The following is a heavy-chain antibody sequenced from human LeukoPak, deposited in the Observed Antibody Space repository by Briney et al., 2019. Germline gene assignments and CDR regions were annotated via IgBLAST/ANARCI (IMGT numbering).Heavy chain of an antibody. V-gene: IGHV1-18*01. CDR2: ISGYNAYT. D-gene: IGHD3-10*01. CDR1: GYTFTSYG. Sequence: ASVKVSCKASGYTFTSYGICWVRQAPGQGLEWLGWISGYNAYTNSAQRFQGRVTVTTDTSTTTAFMQLTSLRFDDTAVYYFARCALYVSGSIDSWGQGTLVTVSS. J-gene: IGHJ4*02. CDR3: ARCALYVSGSIDS.